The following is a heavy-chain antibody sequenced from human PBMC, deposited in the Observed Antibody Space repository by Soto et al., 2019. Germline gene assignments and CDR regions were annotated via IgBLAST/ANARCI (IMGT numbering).Heavy chain of an antibody. Sequence: QVQLQESGPGLVKPSWTLSLTCAVSGGSISSSKWWSWVRQPPGKGLEWIGQIYHGGSSDYNPSLKSRVTISVDKSKNQFSLKLRSVTAAETAVYYCARDRDSSETGGMDVWGQGNTVTVSS. CDR3: ARDRDSSETGGMDV. CDR1: GGSISSSKW. D-gene: IGHD3-22*01. CDR2: IYHGGSS. J-gene: IGHJ6*02. V-gene: IGHV4-4*02.